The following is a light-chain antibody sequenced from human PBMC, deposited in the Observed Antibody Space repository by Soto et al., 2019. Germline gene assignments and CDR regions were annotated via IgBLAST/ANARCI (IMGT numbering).Light chain of an antibody. J-gene: IGKJ2*01. CDR2: GAS. Sequence: EIVLTQSPGTLSLSPGERATLSCRASQSVCSAYLAWYQQIPGQAPRLLIYGASIRATGIPDRFSGSGSGREFTLTISGLEPEDFAVDYCQQSGSSFYTFGQGTKLESK. CDR3: QQSGSSFYT. V-gene: IGKV3-20*01. CDR1: QSVCSAY.